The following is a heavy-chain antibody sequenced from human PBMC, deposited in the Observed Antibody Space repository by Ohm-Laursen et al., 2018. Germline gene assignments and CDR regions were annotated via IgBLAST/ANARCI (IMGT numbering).Heavy chain of an antibody. V-gene: IGHV3-33*01. CDR2: IWYDGTEQ. CDR3: ARDSAQGGAFDI. J-gene: IGHJ3*02. Sequence: SLRLSCAASLFTFSNYDMHWVRQAPGKGLEWVAVIWYDGTEQKYADSVTGRFTISRDSSNNALYLQMNSLRVEDTAMYYCARDSAQGGAFDIWGQGSLVTVSS. CDR1: LFTFSNYD. D-gene: IGHD3-16*01.